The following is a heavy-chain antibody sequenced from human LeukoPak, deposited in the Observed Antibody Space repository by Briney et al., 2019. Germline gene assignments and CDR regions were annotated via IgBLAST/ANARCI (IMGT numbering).Heavy chain of an antibody. J-gene: IGHJ4*02. CDR2: INHSGST. CDR3: ARHGRWIGSSAIY. Sequence: SETLSLTCAVYGGSFSGYYWSWIRQPPGKGLEWIGEINHSGSTNYNPSLKSRVTISVDTSKNQFSLKLSSVTAADTAVYYCARHGRWIGSSAIYWGQGTLVTVSS. CDR1: GGSFSGYY. D-gene: IGHD6-13*01. V-gene: IGHV4-34*01.